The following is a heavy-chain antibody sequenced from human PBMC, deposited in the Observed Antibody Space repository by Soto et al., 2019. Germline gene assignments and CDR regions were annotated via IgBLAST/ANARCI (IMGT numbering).Heavy chain of an antibody. Sequence: PLVETGGGPIQPGTSLTLSCAASGFSVSRNYMPWVRQAPGKGLEWVSVVYSGGATFYEDSVKGGFILSRDDSQNTMYLQMNNLRAEDTAVYYCARVPGRLWGRGTLVTVAS. CDR1: GFSVSRNY. D-gene: IGHD3-10*01. CDR2: VYSGGAT. J-gene: IGHJ4*02. CDR3: ARVPGRL. V-gene: IGHV3-53*02.